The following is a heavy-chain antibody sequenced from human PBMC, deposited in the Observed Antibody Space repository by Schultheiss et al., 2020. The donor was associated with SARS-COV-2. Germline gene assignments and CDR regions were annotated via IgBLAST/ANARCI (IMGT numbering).Heavy chain of an antibody. CDR3: AREGGSYSYFDH. CDR2: IIPSSGTA. Sequence: SVKVSCEASGYIFTSYGISWVRQAPGHGLEWMGGIIPSSGTANYAQKFQGRVTITADKSSSTAYMDLRSLRSEDTAVYYCAREGGSYSYFDHWGQGTLVTVSS. CDR1: GYIFTSYG. J-gene: IGHJ4*02. D-gene: IGHD1-26*01. V-gene: IGHV1-69*06.